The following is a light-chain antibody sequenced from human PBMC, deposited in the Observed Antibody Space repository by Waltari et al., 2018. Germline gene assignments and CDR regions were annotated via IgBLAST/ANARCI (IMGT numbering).Light chain of an antibody. V-gene: IGKV4-1*01. CDR2: WAS. CDR3: QQCYTFPYT. CDR1: QSVLSSSNNKNY. Sequence: DIVMTLSPDSLAVSLGERATINSRSRQSVLSSSNNKNYLVWYQRKPGQPPKLLISWASTRESGVPDRFSGSGSGTDFTLTIISLQAEDVAVYYCQQCYTFPYTFGQGTKLEIK. J-gene: IGKJ2*01.